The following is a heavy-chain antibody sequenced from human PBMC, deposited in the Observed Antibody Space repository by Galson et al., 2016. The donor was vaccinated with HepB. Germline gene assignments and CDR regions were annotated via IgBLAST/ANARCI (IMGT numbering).Heavy chain of an antibody. J-gene: IGHJ4*02. CDR1: GLTFRSYA. CDR3: AKALGIAASSCIFDY. D-gene: IGHD6-25*01. Sequence: SLRLSCAASGLTFRSYAISWVRQAPGKGLEWVSTISNSGGSTYYADSVKGRFTISRDNSKNTLYLEMNSLRAEDTAVYYCAKALGIAASSCIFDYWGQGTQVTVSS. CDR2: ISNSGGST. V-gene: IGHV3-23*01.